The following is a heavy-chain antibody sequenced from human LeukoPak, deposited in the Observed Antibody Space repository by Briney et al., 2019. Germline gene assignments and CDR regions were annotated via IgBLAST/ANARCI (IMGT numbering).Heavy chain of an antibody. J-gene: IGHJ6*02. D-gene: IGHD3-3*01. Sequence: GASVKVSCKASGYTFTGYYMHWVRQAPGQGLEWMGWINPNSGGTNYAQKFQGRVTMTRDTSISTAYMELSRLRSGDTAVYYCAREPFWSGYSYYYYGMDVWGQGTTVTVSS. CDR1: GYTFTGYY. CDR3: AREPFWSGYSYYYYGMDV. V-gene: IGHV1-2*02. CDR2: INPNSGGT.